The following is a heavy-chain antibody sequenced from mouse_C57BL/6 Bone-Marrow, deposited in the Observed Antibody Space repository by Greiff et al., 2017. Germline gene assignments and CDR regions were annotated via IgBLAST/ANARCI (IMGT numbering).Heavy chain of an antibody. D-gene: IGHD1-1*01. Sequence: EVKLEESGGGLVQPGGSLKLSCAASGFTFSDYYMYWVRQTPEKRLEWVAYISNGGGSTYYPDTVKGRFTIARDNAKNTLYLQMSRLKSEDTAMYYCARRGSSYYFGYWGQGTTLTVSS. CDR1: GFTFSDYY. CDR3: ARRGSSYYFGY. J-gene: IGHJ2*01. CDR2: ISNGGGST. V-gene: IGHV5-12*01.